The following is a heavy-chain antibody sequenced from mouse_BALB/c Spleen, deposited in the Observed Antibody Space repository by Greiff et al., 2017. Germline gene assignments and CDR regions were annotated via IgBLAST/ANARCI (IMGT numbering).Heavy chain of an antibody. CDR1: GFNIKDTY. CDR2: IDPANGNT. J-gene: IGHJ4*01. CDR3: ARSGGNYYAMDY. D-gene: IGHD2-1*01. Sequence: VQLQQSGAELVKPGASVKLSCTASGFNIKDTYMHWVKQRPEQGLEWIGRIDPANGNTKYDPTFQGKATITADTASNTAYLQLSILTSEDTAVDYCARSGGNYYAMDYWGQGTSVTVSS. V-gene: IGHV14-3*02.